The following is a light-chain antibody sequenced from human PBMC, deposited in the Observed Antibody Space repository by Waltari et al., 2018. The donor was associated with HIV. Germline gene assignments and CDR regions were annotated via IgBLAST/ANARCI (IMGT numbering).Light chain of an antibody. J-gene: IGKJ4*01. CDR2: AAS. V-gene: IGKV3-15*01. CDR3: RQYYGWPPLT. CDR1: QTVSSN. Sequence: EIVITWYQPTLSVSPGERATISCRASQTVSSNLTWYQQKPGRAPRLVIYAASNRAAGVPARFSGSRSGTKFTLTISSLQSEDVAVYYCRQYYGWPPLTFGGGTKVEIK.